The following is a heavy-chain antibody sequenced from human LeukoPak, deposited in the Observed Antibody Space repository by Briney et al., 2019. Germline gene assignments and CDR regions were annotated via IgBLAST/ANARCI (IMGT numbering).Heavy chain of an antibody. Sequence: GGSLRLSCTASGFTFGDYAMSWFRQAPGKGLEWVGFIRSKAYGGTTEYAASVKGRFTISRDDSKSIAYLQMNSLKTEDTAVYYCGIRGYSYMPDYWGQGTLVTVSS. CDR3: GIRGYSYMPDY. CDR1: GFTFGDYA. J-gene: IGHJ4*02. V-gene: IGHV3-49*03. CDR2: IRSKAYGGTT. D-gene: IGHD5-18*01.